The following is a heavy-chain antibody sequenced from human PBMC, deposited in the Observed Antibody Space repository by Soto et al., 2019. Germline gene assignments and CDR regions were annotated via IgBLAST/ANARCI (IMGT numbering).Heavy chain of an antibody. CDR1: GYTFTTYN. Sequence: ASVKVSCKASGYTFTTYNIHWVRQAPGQGLEWMGLIKPSGGSTTYAQKFQGRVTMTRDTSTSTVYMELSSLRSEDTAVYYCARGGYHDGSTWGQGTLVTVSS. V-gene: IGHV1-46*03. D-gene: IGHD5-18*01. CDR3: ARGGYHDGST. CDR2: IKPSGGST. J-gene: IGHJ5*02.